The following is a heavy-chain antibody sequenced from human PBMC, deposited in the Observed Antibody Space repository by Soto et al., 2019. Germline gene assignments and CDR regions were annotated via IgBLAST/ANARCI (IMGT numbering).Heavy chain of an antibody. V-gene: IGHV1-69*06. J-gene: IGHJ4*02. D-gene: IGHD7-27*01. Sequence: GASVKVSCKASGGTFSGHAISWVRQAPGQGPEWMGGLIPLFGTTQHAQRFQGRLTITADKPTTTAYMELTSLRFEDTAIYYCARGPNWGYRFDSWGQGTLVTVSS. CDR3: ARGPNWGYRFDS. CDR2: LIPLFGTT. CDR1: GGTFSGHA.